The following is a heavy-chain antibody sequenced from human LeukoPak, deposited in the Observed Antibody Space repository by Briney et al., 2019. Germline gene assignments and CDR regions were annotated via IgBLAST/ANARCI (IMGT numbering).Heavy chain of an antibody. J-gene: IGHJ5*02. CDR3: ARGRQQLELDH. V-gene: IGHV3-11*01. CDR2: ISGSGSTI. D-gene: IGHD6-13*01. CDR1: GFAFSDYY. Sequence: GGSLRLSCAASGFAFSDYYMSWIRQAPGKGLEWVSYISGSGSTIYDADSVKGRFSISRDNAKNSLSLHMNSLRAEDTAVYYCARGRQQLELDHWGQGTLATVSS.